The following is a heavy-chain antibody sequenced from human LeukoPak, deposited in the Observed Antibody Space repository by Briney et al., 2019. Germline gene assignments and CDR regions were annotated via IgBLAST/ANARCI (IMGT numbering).Heavy chain of an antibody. Sequence: PGGSLRLSCAASGFTFSSYSMNWVRQAPGKGLEWVSSISSSSSSYIYYAHSVKGRFTISRDNAKNSLFLQMNSLRAEDTAVYYCAKDPFGESSSNGYWGQGTLVTVSS. CDR3: AKDPFGESSSNGY. D-gene: IGHD3-10*01. V-gene: IGHV3-21*04. CDR1: GFTFSSYS. CDR2: ISSSSSSYI. J-gene: IGHJ4*02.